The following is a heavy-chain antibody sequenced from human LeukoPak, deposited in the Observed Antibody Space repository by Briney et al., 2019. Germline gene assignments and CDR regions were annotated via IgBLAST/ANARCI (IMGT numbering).Heavy chain of an antibody. V-gene: IGHV1-24*01. Sequence: GASVKVSCKVSGNTLSKLSMHWVRQAPGKGLEWMGGFDPEDGETFYAHKLEGRITMTEDTSTDTAYMELSSLRSEDTAIYYCATLRYFYGSGTPLPLDYWGEGTLVTVSS. D-gene: IGHD3-10*01. CDR3: ATLRYFYGSGTPLPLDY. CDR1: GNTLSKLS. J-gene: IGHJ4*02. CDR2: FDPEDGET.